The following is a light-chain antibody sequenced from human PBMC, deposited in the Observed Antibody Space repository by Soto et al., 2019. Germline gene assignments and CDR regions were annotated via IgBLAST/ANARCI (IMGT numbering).Light chain of an antibody. CDR1: QSISSW. CDR3: QQYNSYALT. J-gene: IGKJ4*01. CDR2: DAS. V-gene: IGKV1-5*01. Sequence: DIQMTQSPSTLSGSVGDRVTITCRASQSISSWLAWYQQKPGKAPKLLIYDASSLESGVPSRFSGSGSGTEFPLTVSSLQPDDFATYYCQQYNSYALTFGGGTKVDI.